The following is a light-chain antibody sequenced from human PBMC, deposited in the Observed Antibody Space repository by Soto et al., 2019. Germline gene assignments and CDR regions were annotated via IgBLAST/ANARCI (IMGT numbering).Light chain of an antibody. J-gene: IGKJ5*01. CDR3: QQLNSSPLA. V-gene: IGKV1-9*01. CDR2: AAS. CDR1: QGIISY. Sequence: IQLTQSPSSLSASVGDRVTITCRASQGIISYLSWYQQKPGKAPKLLIYAASALQSGVPSRFSGGGSGTYFTLTISSLEPEDFATYYCQQLNSSPLAFGQGTRLEIK.